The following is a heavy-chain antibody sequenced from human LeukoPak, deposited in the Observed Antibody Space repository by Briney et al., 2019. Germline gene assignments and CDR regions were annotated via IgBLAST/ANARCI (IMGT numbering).Heavy chain of an antibody. V-gene: IGHV3-48*02. CDR1: GFTFRSYS. Sequence: GGSLRLSCAASGFTFRSYSMNWVRQAPGKGLEWVSYISSSSSTIYYADYADSVKGRFTISRDNAKNSLYLQMNSLRDEDTAVYYCARGPDIIAGGYWGQGTLVTVSS. CDR3: ARGPDIIAGGY. J-gene: IGHJ4*02. CDR2: ISSSSSTI. D-gene: IGHD1-14*01.